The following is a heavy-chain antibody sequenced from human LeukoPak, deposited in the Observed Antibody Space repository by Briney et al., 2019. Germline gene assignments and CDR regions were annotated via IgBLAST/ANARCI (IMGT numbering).Heavy chain of an antibody. CDR3: ATVGSGSYPNNDY. CDR2: IIPIFGTA. Sequence: ASVKVSCKASGYTFTCYYMHWVRQAPGQGLEWMGGIIPIFGTANYAQKFQGRVTMTEDTSTDTAYMELSSLRSEDTAVYYCATVGSGSYPNNDYWGQGTLVTVSS. CDR1: GYTFTCYY. V-gene: IGHV1-69*06. D-gene: IGHD3-10*01. J-gene: IGHJ4*02.